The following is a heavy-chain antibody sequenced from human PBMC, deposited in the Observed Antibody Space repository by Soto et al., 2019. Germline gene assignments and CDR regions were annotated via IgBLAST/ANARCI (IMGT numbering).Heavy chain of an antibody. J-gene: IGHJ4*02. V-gene: IGHV1-69*06. D-gene: IGHD3-22*01. CDR3: ARDRYDSSGYYY. CDR2: ITPIFGTA. CDR1: AGTFSSYA. Sequence: GASLKVSWKASAGTFSSYAISWVRETPGQGLEWMGEITPIFGTANYAQKFQGRVTITADKSTSTAYMELSSLRYEDTAVYYCARDRYDSSGYYYWGQGTLVTVSS.